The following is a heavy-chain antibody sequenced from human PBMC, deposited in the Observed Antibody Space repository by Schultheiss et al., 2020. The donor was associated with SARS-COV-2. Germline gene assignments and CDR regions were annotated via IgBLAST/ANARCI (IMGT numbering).Heavy chain of an antibody. J-gene: IGHJ4*02. CDR2: INPNSGGT. CDR3: ARGLGYCSSTSCYPFDY. CDR1: GYTFTSYY. Sequence: ASVKVSCKASGYTFTSYYMHWVRQAPGQGLEWMGWINPNSGGTNYAQKFQGRVTMTRDTSISTAYMELSRLRSDDTAVYYCARGLGYCSSTSCYPFDYWGQGTLVTVSS. D-gene: IGHD2-2*01. V-gene: IGHV1-2*02.